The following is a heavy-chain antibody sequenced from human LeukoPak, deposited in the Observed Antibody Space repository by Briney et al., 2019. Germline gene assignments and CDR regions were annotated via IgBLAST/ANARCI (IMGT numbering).Heavy chain of an antibody. CDR1: GFTFSSYE. J-gene: IGHJ4*02. D-gene: IGHD1-26*01. Sequence: GGSLRLSCAASGFTFSSYEMNWVRQAPGKGLEWVSYISSGSTIYYADSVKGRFTISRDNAKNSLYLQMNSLRAEDTAAYYCARDDAVGANFDYWGQGTLVTVSS. CDR2: ISSGSTI. CDR3: ARDDAVGANFDY. V-gene: IGHV3-48*03.